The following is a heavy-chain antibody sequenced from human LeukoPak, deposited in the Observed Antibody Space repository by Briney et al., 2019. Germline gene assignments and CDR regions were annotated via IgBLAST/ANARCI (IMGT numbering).Heavy chain of an antibody. Sequence: SVKVSCKASGGTFSNYAISWVRQAPGQGLEWMGGLIPLYDATNYTQRFQGRITITTDESTTTAYMELSSLRSEDTAVYFCAVGDPFNYYMDLWGKGTTVTVFS. J-gene: IGHJ6*03. CDR3: AVGDPFNYYMDL. V-gene: IGHV1-69*05. CDR2: LIPLYDAT. D-gene: IGHD4-17*01. CDR1: GGTFSNYA.